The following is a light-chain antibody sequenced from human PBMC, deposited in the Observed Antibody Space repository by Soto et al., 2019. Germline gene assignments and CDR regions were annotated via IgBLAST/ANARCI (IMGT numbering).Light chain of an antibody. V-gene: IGKV3-11*01. CDR2: DAS. CDR3: QHRSNWPS. CDR1: QSVSSY. Sequence: EIVLTQSPATLSLSPGGRATLSCRASQSVSSYLAWYQQKPGQAPRLLIYDASNRATGIPARFSGSGSGTDFTLTISSLEPEDFAVYYCQHRSNWPSFGPGTKVDIK. J-gene: IGKJ3*01.